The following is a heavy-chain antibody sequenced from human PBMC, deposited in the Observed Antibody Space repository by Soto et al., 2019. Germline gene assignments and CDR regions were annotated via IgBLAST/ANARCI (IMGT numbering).Heavy chain of an antibody. CDR1: GFTFSSYA. Sequence: EVQLLESGGGLVQPGGSLRLSCAASGFTFSSYAMSWVRQAPGKGLEWVSAISGSGGSTYYADSVKGRFTISRDNSKNTLYLQMNSLRAEDTAVYYCEKGIESSWYGVGYFDYWGQGTLVTVSS. CDR3: EKGIESSWYGVGYFDY. CDR2: ISGSGGST. D-gene: IGHD6-13*01. J-gene: IGHJ4*02. V-gene: IGHV3-23*01.